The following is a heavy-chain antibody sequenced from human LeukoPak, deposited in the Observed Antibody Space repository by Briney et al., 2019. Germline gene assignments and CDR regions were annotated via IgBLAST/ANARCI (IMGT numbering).Heavy chain of an antibody. J-gene: IGHJ4*02. CDR2: INHSGGT. D-gene: IGHD4-17*01. CDR3: ARLDYGDHS. CDR1: GGSFSGYY. V-gene: IGHV4-34*01. Sequence: SETLSLTCAVYGGSFSGYYWSWIRQPPGKGLEWIGEINHSGGTNYNPSLKSRVTMSSDTSKNQFSLKLRSVTAADTAVYYCARLDYGDHSWGQGTLVTVSS.